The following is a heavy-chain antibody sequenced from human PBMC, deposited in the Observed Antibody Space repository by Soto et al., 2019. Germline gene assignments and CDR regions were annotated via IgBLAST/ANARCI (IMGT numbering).Heavy chain of an antibody. CDR1: GCTVISTY. V-gene: IGHV3-21*01. CDR3: ARASGILTGPPPYYFDY. Sequence: PGGSLRLSCAASGCTVISTYRNWVRQAPGKGLEWVSSISSSSSYIYYADSVKGRFTISRDNAKNSLYLQMNSLRAEDTAVYYCARASGILTGPPPYYFDYWGQGTLVTVSS. CDR2: ISSSSSYI. D-gene: IGHD3-9*01. J-gene: IGHJ4*02.